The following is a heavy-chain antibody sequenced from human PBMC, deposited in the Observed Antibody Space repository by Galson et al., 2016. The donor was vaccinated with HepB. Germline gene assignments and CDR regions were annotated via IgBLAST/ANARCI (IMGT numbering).Heavy chain of an antibody. CDR3: ARVMGQWLPYF. J-gene: IGHJ4*02. CDR1: GYTFTDYW. Sequence: SGAEVKKPGESLKISCETSGYTFTDYWIGWVRQLPGKGLEWMGITYPRESDTRYSPPFHGQVTISADKSISTLYLHWSSLKASDTAMYYCARVMGQWLPYFWGQGTLVTVSS. V-gene: IGHV5-51*01. D-gene: IGHD6-19*01. CDR2: TYPRESDT.